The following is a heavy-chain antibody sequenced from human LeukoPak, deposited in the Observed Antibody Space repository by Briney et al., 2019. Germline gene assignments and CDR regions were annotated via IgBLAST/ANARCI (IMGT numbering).Heavy chain of an antibody. Sequence: SETLSLTCVVSGYSISSGYYWGWLRQPPGKGRVWIGSIFRSGSTYFNPSLKSRVTISVDTTKNQSPLMLSSVTAAETAVYYCARVSSSGWFFDFWGQGTLVTVSS. CDR2: IFRSGST. CDR1: GYSISSGYY. J-gene: IGHJ4*02. D-gene: IGHD6-19*01. CDR3: ARVSSSGWFFDF. V-gene: IGHV4-38-2*01.